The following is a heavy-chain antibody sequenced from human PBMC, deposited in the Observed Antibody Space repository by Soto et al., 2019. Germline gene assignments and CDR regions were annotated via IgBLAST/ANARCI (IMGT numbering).Heavy chain of an antibody. CDR2: INVGSGNT. V-gene: IGHV1-3*01. J-gene: IGHJ4*01. CDR1: GYTFTSYA. D-gene: IGHD3-10*01. Sequence: QVQLVQSGAEVKRPGASVKVSCKASGYTFTSYALHWVRQAPGQRLEWMGRINVGSGNTKYSQKFQGRVTLTRDTSSSTAYMEHSSQRSEDTAVYYCASGDYYRTGGTDYWGHRTLVTVSS. CDR3: ASGDYYRTGGTDY.